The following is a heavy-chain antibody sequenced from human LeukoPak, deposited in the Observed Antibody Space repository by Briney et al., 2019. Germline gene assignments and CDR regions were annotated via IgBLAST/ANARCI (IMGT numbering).Heavy chain of an antibody. CDR3: ARVDDLDAFDI. Sequence: GGSLRLSCAASGLTFSSHWMHWVRQGPGKGLEWVAVISDDGTSKFYADSVKGRFTIFRDNSKNTLFLQINSLRPEDTAMYYCARVDDLDAFDIWGQGTLVTVSS. J-gene: IGHJ3*02. CDR2: ISDDGTSK. D-gene: IGHD2-2*03. CDR1: GLTFSSHW. V-gene: IGHV3-30*03.